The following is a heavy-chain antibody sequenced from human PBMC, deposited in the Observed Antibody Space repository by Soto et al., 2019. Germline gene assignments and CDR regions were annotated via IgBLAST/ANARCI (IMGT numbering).Heavy chain of an antibody. Sequence: QVQLVQSGAEVKKPGSSVKVSCKASGGTFSSYAISWVRQAPGQGLEWMGGIIPIFGTANYAQKFQGRVTITADESTSTAYMVLSSLRSEDTAVYYCARGGITMVRGLFDYWGQGTLVTVSS. CDR1: GGTFSSYA. D-gene: IGHD3-10*01. V-gene: IGHV1-69*01. CDR2: IIPIFGTA. J-gene: IGHJ4*02. CDR3: ARGGITMVRGLFDY.